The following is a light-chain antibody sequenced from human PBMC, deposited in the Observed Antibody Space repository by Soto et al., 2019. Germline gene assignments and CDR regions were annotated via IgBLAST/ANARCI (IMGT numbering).Light chain of an antibody. CDR3: SSYTTSSTYV. Sequence: QSVLTQPASVSGYPGQSITISCTGDSSDVGAYNYVAWCQQHPGKGPKLLIYDVSNRPSGFSSRLSGSKSGNTASLTISGLRAEDEADYFCSSYTTSSTYVFGTGTKVTVL. J-gene: IGLJ1*01. CDR1: SSDVGAYNY. V-gene: IGLV2-14*01. CDR2: DVS.